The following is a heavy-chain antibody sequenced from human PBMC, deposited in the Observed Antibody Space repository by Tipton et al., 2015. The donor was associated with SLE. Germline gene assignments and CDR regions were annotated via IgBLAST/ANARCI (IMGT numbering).Heavy chain of an antibody. Sequence: TLSLTCTVSGGSISSYYWSWIRQPLGKGLEWIGYIYYSGSTNYNPSLKSRVTISVDTSKNQFSLKLSSVTAADTAVYYCAICCSGGSFDYWGQGTLVTVSS. V-gene: IGHV4-59*01. D-gene: IGHD2-15*01. CDR2: IYYSGST. J-gene: IGHJ4*02. CDR1: GGSISSYY. CDR3: AICCSGGSFDY.